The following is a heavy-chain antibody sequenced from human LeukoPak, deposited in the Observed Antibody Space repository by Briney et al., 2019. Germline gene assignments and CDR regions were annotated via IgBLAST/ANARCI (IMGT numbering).Heavy chain of an antibody. CDR3: ARDEGTGWNYSDY. V-gene: IGHV1-2*02. D-gene: IGHD6-25*01. J-gene: IGHJ4*02. Sequence: GASVKVSCKASGYTFTGYYIHWVRQAPGQGLEWMGWINPNSGGTNYAQKFQGRVTMTRDTSISTAYMELSRLRSDDTAVYYCARDEGTGWNYSDYWGQGTLVTASS. CDR2: INPNSGGT. CDR1: GYTFTGYY.